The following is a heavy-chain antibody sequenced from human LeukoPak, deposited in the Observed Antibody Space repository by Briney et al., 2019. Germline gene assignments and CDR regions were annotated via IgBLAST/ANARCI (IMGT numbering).Heavy chain of an antibody. CDR1: GFIFYDYD. CDR3: ATGGGYTFGFVGFADY. V-gene: IGHV3-43*02. CDR2: ISGDRGST. Sequence: PGGSLRLSCAASGFIFYDYDMHWIRQTPGKGLECVSHISGDRGSTYYADSVQGRFTISRDNNKNSLYLEMNSLTAEDTALYYCATGGGYTFGFVGFADYWGQGTLVTVSS. D-gene: IGHD5-18*01. J-gene: IGHJ4*02.